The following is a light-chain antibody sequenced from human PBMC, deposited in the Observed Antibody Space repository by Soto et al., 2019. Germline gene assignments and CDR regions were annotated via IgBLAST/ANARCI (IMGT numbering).Light chain of an antibody. Sequence: EIQITHQPSTLSGYVKDGVTITCRASQNIGSYLNWYQQKPGKAPKLLIFDASSLESAVPSRFSGSGSGTEFTLTISSLQPDDFATSYCHQYNSYSRTFGQGTKVDIK. J-gene: IGKJ1*01. CDR1: QNIGSY. CDR3: HQYNSYSRT. V-gene: IGKV1-5*01. CDR2: DAS.